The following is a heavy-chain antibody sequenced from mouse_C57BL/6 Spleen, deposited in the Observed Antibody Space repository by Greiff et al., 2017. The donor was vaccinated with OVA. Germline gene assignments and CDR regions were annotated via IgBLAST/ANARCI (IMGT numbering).Heavy chain of an antibody. CDR2: INPSSGYT. D-gene: IGHD2-1*01. CDR1: GYTFTSYW. J-gene: IGHJ2*01. Sequence: VQLVESGAELAKPGASVKLSCKASGYTFTSYWMHWVKQRHGQGLEWIGYINPSSGYTMYNQKFKDKATLTSDKSSSTAYMQLSSLTYKDSAVFCCARGVNYEDYWGQGPTLAVSS. CDR3: ARGVNYEDY. V-gene: IGHV1-7*01.